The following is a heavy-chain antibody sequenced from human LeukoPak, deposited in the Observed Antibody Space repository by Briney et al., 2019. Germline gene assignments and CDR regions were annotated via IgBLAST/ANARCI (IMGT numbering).Heavy chain of an antibody. Sequence: GGSLRLSCAASGFTFSDYEVNWVRQAPGKGLDCVSYISSSGSAIGYADSVKGRFTVSRDNAKNSLFLQMNSLRAEDTAIYYCARYVYGTANGMDVWGQGTTVIVSS. CDR3: ARYVYGTANGMDV. J-gene: IGHJ6*02. CDR2: ISSSGSAI. V-gene: IGHV3-48*03. D-gene: IGHD4-17*01. CDR1: GFTFSDYE.